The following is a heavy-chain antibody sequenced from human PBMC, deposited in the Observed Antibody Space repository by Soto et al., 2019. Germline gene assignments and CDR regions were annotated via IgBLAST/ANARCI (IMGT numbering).Heavy chain of an antibody. Sequence: RTCTFSGGGILSRDGRSWISQPPGRGREWIGEIYHSGSTNYNPSLKSRGTIAVAKSKNQFSLKLSSVAAADTAVYYCVLWSSMVRGGRYLDLWGRGTLV. V-gene: IGHV4-4*02. CDR1: GGGILSRDG. D-gene: IGHD3-10*01. J-gene: IGHJ2*01. CDR2: IYHSGST. CDR3: VLWSSMVRGGRYLDL.